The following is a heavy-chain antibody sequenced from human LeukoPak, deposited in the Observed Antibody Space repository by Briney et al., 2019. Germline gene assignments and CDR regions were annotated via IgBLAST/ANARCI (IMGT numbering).Heavy chain of an antibody. V-gene: IGHV4-59*01. J-gene: IGHJ6*03. CDR3: ARVPRGYYDSSGYYYYYYYMDV. CDR1: GGSISSYY. D-gene: IGHD3-22*01. CDR2: IYYSWST. Sequence: PSETLSLTCTVSGGSISSYYWSWIRQPPGKGLEGIGYIYYSWSTNYNPSLKSRVTISVDTSKNQFSLKLSSVTAADTAVYYCARVPRGYYDSSGYYYYYYYMDVWGKGTTVTVSS.